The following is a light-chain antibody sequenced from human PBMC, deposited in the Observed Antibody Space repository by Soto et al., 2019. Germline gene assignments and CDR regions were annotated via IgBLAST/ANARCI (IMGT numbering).Light chain of an antibody. CDR2: DVS. CDR3: SSYTSSSTLLYV. J-gene: IGLJ1*01. Sequence: QSALTHPASVSGSPGQSITISCTGTSSDVGGYNYVSWYQQHPGKALKLMIYDVSNRPSGVSNRFSVSESGNTVSLTISGLWAEDEDDYYCSSYTSSSTLLYVFVTGTKLTVL. V-gene: IGLV2-14*01. CDR1: SSDVGGYNY.